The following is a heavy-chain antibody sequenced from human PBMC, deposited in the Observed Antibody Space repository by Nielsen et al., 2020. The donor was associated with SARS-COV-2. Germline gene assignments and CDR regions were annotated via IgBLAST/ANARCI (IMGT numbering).Heavy chain of an antibody. CDR1: GYTFTSYA. D-gene: IGHD6-19*01. J-gene: IGHJ4*02. V-gene: IGHV1-3*01. CDR2: INAGNGNT. CDR3: AKDIGYSSGGSDY. Sequence: ASVKVSCKASGYTFTSYAMHWVRQAPGQRLEWMGWINAGNGNTKYSQKFQGRVTITRDTSASTAYMELSSLRPDDTALYYCAKDIGYSSGGSDYWGQGTLVTVSS.